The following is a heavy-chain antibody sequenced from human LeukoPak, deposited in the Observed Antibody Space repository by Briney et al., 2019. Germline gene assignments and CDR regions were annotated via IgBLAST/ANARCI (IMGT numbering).Heavy chain of an antibody. CDR2: ISGSGGST. V-gene: IGHV3-23*01. J-gene: IGHJ4*02. CDR1: GFTFSSYA. Sequence: PGGSLRLSCPASGFTFSSYARSWVRQAPGKGLDGVSAISGSGGSTYYADSVKGRFTISRDNAKNSLFLQMNSLRAEDTAVYYCARDVSRGNLVSAPDYWGQGTLVTVSS. CDR3: ARDVSRGNLVSAPDY. D-gene: IGHD2-21*01.